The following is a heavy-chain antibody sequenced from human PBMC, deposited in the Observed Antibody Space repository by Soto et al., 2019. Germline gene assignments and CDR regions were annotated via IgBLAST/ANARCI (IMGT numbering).Heavy chain of an antibody. CDR3: ARPEQWGAFDI. CDR1: GYTFTSYA. J-gene: IGHJ3*02. D-gene: IGHD1-26*01. V-gene: IGHV1-3*01. CDR2: INAGNGNT. Sequence: QVQRVQSGAEVKKPGASVKVSCKASGYTFTSYAMHWVRQAPGQRLEWMGWINAGNGNTKYSQKFQGRVTITRDTSESTAYMELSSLRSEDTAVYYCARPEQWGAFDIWGQGTMVTVSS.